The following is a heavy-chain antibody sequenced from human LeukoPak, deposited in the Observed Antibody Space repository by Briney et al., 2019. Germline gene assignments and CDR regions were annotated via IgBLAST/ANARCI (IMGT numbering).Heavy chain of an antibody. CDR1: GGTFSSYA. J-gene: IGHJ5*02. Sequence: ASVKVSCKASGGTFSSYAISWVRHAPGQGLEWMGGIIPIFGTANYAQKFQGRVTITADESTSAAYMELSSLRSEDTAVYYCARSAIAAAGKVGWFDPWGQGTLVTVSS. CDR2: IIPIFGTA. D-gene: IGHD6-13*01. CDR3: ARSAIAAAGKVGWFDP. V-gene: IGHV1-69*13.